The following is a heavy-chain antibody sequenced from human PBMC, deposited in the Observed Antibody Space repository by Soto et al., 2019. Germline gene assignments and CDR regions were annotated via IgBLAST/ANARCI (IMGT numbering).Heavy chain of an antibody. J-gene: IGHJ6*03. V-gene: IGHV3-66*01. Sequence: GGSLRLSCAASGFTVSSNYMSWVRQAPGKGLEWVSVIYSGGSTYYADSVKGRFTISRDNSKNTLYLQMNSLRAEDTAVYYCARFSYCRSTSGSYYYYYMDVWGKGTTVTVSS. CDR3: ARFSYCRSTSGSYYYYYMDV. D-gene: IGHD2-2*01. CDR2: IYSGGST. CDR1: GFTVSSNY.